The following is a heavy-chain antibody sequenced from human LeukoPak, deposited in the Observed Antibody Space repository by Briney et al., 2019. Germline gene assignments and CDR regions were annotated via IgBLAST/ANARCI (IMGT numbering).Heavy chain of an antibody. CDR3: ARGLRKFRTVVTEKPLGH. Sequence: ASVKVSCKASGYTFTSYGINWVRQATGQGLEWMGWMNPNSGNTGYAQKFQGRVTMTRNTSISTAYMELSSLRSEDTAVYYCARGLRKFRTVVTEKPLGHWGQGTLVTVSS. J-gene: IGHJ4*02. D-gene: IGHD4-23*01. CDR1: GYTFTSYG. CDR2: MNPNSGNT. V-gene: IGHV1-8*01.